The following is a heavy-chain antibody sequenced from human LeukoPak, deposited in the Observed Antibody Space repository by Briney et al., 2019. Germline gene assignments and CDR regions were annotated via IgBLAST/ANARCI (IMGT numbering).Heavy chain of an antibody. V-gene: IGHV4-59*01. CDR2: IYYTGST. D-gene: IGHD5-18*01. CDR3: ARDPGRYSYAYYLDN. J-gene: IGHJ4*02. Sequence: SETLSLTCTVSGDSITRSYWSWIRQPPGKRLEWIGHIYYTGSTNYNPSLKSRVTISVDTSKNQFSLKLNSVTAADTAIYYCARDPGRYSYAYYLDNWGRGTLVTVSS. CDR1: GDSITRSY.